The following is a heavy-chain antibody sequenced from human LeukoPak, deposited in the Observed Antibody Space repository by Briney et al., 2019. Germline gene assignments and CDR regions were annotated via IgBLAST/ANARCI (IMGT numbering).Heavy chain of an antibody. CDR1: GFTFSNYA. CDR3: ARDSAGEYYDSSGYDY. J-gene: IGHJ4*02. Sequence: GGSLRLSCAASGFTFSNYAMTWVRQAPGKGLEWVANIKQDGSEKYYVDSVKGRFTISRDNAKNSLYLQMNSLRAEDTAVYYCARDSAGEYYDSSGYDYWGQGTLVTVSS. CDR2: IKQDGSEK. D-gene: IGHD3-22*01. V-gene: IGHV3-7*01.